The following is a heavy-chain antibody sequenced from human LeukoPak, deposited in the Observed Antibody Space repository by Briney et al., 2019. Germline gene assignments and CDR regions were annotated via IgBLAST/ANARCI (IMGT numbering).Heavy chain of an antibody. CDR3: AKFADPGV. J-gene: IGHJ3*01. D-gene: IGHD7-27*01. CDR2: IKSDGSIT. V-gene: IGHV3-74*01. Sequence: GGSLRLSCAASGFTFSSYWMHWVRQAPGKGLMWVSRIKSDGSITTYADSVKGRFTISRDNAKNTLYLQMNSLRAEDTAAYYCAKFADPGVWGQGTMVTVSS. CDR1: GFTFSSYW.